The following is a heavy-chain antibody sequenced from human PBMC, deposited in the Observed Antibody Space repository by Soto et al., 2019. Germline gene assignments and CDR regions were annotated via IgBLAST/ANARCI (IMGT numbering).Heavy chain of an antibody. J-gene: IGHJ6*02. V-gene: IGHV4-30-4*01. CDR1: GDSITSDDYY. CDR2: IYYTGST. Sequence: QVQLQESGPGLLRPSQTLSLTCTVSGDSITSDDYYWTWIRQPPGKGLEWLGHIYYTGSTSYNPSLESRGSISLDTSKNQFSLRVRSVTAADTAVYYCARASVQIINSYRAREVWGHGTSIIVSS. CDR3: ARASVQIINSYRAREV. D-gene: IGHD3-10*01.